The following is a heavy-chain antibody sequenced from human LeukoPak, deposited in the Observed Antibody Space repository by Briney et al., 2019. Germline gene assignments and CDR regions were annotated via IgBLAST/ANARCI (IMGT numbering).Heavy chain of an antibody. Sequence: PGGSLRLSCAASGFTFSSYAMSWVRQAPGKGLEWVSAISGSGGSASYADSVKGRFTISRDNSKNTLYLQMNSLRAGDTALYYCAKEDYSSGWYAPYWGQGTLVTVSS. D-gene: IGHD6-13*01. CDR3: AKEDYSSGWYAPY. CDR2: ISGSGGSA. CDR1: GFTFSSYA. V-gene: IGHV3-23*01. J-gene: IGHJ4*02.